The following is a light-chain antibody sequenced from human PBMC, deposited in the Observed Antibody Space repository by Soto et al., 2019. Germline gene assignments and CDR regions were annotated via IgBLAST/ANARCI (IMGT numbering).Light chain of an antibody. CDR2: DAS. CDR1: QSVSGN. V-gene: IGKV3-15*01. J-gene: IGKJ1*01. CDR3: QQYNNWPRT. Sequence: EIVMTQSPATLSVSPGERATLSCRASQSVSGNLAWYQQKPGQAPRLLIYDASTRATGIPARFSGSGSGTEFPLTISSLQSEDFAVYYCQQYNNWPRTFGQGTKVEIK.